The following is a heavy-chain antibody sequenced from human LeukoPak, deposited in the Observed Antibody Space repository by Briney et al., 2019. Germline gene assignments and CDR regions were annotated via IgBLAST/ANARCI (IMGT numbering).Heavy chain of an antibody. CDR3: AKTRAGNSSGRDPGWPMDY. Sequence: GGSLRLSCAASGFTFGSYAIYWVRQAPGKGLEWVSGISGSGGITYFADSVKGRFTISRDNSKNTVYLQINSLRAEDTALYYCAKTRAGNSSGRDPGWPMDYWGQGTLVTVSS. CDR2: ISGSGGIT. D-gene: IGHD6-19*01. V-gene: IGHV3-23*01. J-gene: IGHJ4*02. CDR1: GFTFGSYA.